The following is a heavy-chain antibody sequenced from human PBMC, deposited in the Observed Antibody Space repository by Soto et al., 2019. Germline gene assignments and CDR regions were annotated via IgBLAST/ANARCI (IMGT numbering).Heavy chain of an antibody. V-gene: IGHV3-23*01. J-gene: IGHJ5*02. D-gene: IGHD2-2*01. CDR2: ITSGGHSA. CDR1: GFTFSSYA. CDR3: ARSAGSCSSTSCYPHLFDP. Sequence: GGSLRLSCEASGFTFSSYAMTWVRQPPGKGLEWVSVITSGGHSAYYVVSVKGRFTVSRDNSKNMLYLQMNSLRAEDTAVYYCARSAGSCSSTSCYPHLFDPWGRGTLVTVSS.